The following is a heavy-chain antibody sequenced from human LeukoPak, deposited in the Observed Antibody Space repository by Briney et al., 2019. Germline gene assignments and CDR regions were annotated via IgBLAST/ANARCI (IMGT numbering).Heavy chain of an antibody. J-gene: IGHJ4*02. Sequence: GGSLRLSCAASGFTFDDYAMHWVRQAPGKGLEWVSGISWNSGSIGYADSVKGRYTISRDNAKNSLYLQMNSLRAEDTALYYCAKDIRSTVVTYIDYWGQGTLVTVSS. CDR1: GFTFDDYA. V-gene: IGHV3-9*01. CDR2: ISWNSGSI. D-gene: IGHD4-23*01. CDR3: AKDIRSTVVTYIDY.